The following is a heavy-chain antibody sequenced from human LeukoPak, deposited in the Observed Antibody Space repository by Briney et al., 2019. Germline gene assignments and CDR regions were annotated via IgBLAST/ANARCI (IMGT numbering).Heavy chain of an antibody. Sequence: ASVKVSCKASGYTFTSYDINWVRQATGQGLEWMGWMNPNTGNTGYAQKFQGRVTMTRDTSISTAYMELSSLRSDDTAVYYCARKFLGSRGYYFDYWGQGTLLTVSS. J-gene: IGHJ4*02. V-gene: IGHV1-8*01. D-gene: IGHD3-10*01. CDR3: ARKFLGSRGYYFDY. CDR1: GYTFTSYD. CDR2: MNPNTGNT.